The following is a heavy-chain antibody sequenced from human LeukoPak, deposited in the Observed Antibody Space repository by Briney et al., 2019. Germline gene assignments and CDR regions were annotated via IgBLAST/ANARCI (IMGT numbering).Heavy chain of an antibody. CDR3: ARDNEGALTYYDFWSGLGALDI. J-gene: IGHJ3*02. CDR2: IYHSGST. D-gene: IGHD3-3*01. CDR1: GGPISSGGYY. V-gene: IGHV4-30-2*01. Sequence: SETLSLTCTVSGGPISSGGYYWSWIRQPPGKGLEWIGYIYHSGSTYYNPSLKSRVTISVDRSKNQFSLKLSSVTAADTAVYYCARDNEGALTYYDFWSGLGALDIWGQGTMVTVSS.